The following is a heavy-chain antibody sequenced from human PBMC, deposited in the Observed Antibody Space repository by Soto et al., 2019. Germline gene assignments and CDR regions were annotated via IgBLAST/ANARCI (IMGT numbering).Heavy chain of an antibody. Sequence: SVKVSCKASGGTFSSYAISWVRQAPGQGLEWMGGIIPIFGTANYAQEFQGRVTITADESTSTAYMELSSLRSEDTAVYYCAREDCSGGSCQPNWFDPWGQGTLVTVSS. V-gene: IGHV1-69*13. CDR3: AREDCSGGSCQPNWFDP. CDR1: GGTFSSYA. D-gene: IGHD2-15*01. J-gene: IGHJ5*02. CDR2: IIPIFGTA.